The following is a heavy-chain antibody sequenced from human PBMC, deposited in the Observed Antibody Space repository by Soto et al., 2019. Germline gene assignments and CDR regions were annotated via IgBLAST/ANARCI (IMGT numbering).Heavy chain of an antibody. D-gene: IGHD3-3*01. Sequence: PSETLSLTCTVSGGSISSGGYYWSWIRQHPGKGLEWIGYIYHSGSTYYDPSLKSRVSISEDTSKNQFSLKLSSVTAADTAMYYCARGGTYKDFWSTDYWGQGIVVTVSS. CDR2: IYHSGST. CDR3: ARGGTYKDFWSTDY. CDR1: GGSISSGGYY. V-gene: IGHV4-31*03. J-gene: IGHJ4*02.